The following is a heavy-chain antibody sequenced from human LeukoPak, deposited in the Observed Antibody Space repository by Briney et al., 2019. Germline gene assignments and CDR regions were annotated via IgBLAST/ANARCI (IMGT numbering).Heavy chain of an antibody. Sequence: RSGGSLRLSCVVSGFTFSSYGMSWVRQAPGKGLEWVSGINWNGGSTGYADSVKGRFTISRDNAKNSLYLQMNSLRAEDTALYYCARAGVTMIVVVKHYYYYYMDVWGKGTTVTVSS. D-gene: IGHD3-22*01. CDR1: GFTFSSYG. CDR2: INWNGGST. CDR3: ARAGVTMIVVVKHYYYYYMDV. J-gene: IGHJ6*03. V-gene: IGHV3-20*04.